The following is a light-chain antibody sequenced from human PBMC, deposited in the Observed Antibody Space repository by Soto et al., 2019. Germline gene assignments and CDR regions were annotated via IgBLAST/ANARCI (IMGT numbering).Light chain of an antibody. Sequence: EIVMTQSPVTLSVSPGERATLSCRAGQSVSSNLAWYQQKPGQAPRLLIYGASTRATGIPARFTGSGSGTEFTLTIASLQSEDFAVYYCHQYNNWPPMHTFGQGTKVDIK. CDR1: QSVSSN. CDR3: HQYNNWPPMHT. CDR2: GAS. J-gene: IGKJ2*01. V-gene: IGKV3-15*01.